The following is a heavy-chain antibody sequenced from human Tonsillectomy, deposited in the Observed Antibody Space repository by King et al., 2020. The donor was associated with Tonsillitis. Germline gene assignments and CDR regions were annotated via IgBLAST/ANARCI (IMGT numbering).Heavy chain of an antibody. J-gene: IGHJ4*02. CDR3: ARGPDTSGYRDY. CDR2: IYYSGST. V-gene: IGHV4-59*01. Sequence: QLQESGPGLVKPSETLSLPCTVSGGSIISYYWSWILQPPGKGLEWIGSIYYSGSTNYNPSLKSRVPIAVDPSKNQFSLKLSSVTAAATAVYYFARGPDTSGYRDYWGQGTLGTVSS. CDR1: GGSIISYY. D-gene: IGHD3-22*01.